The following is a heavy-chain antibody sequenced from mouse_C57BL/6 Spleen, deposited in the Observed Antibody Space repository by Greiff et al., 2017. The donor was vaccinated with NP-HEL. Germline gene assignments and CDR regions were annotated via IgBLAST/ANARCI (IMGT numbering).Heavy chain of an antibody. D-gene: IGHD1-1*01. CDR3: ARATVVEGFAY. V-gene: IGHV1-81*01. CDR1: GYTFTSYG. J-gene: IGHJ3*01. CDR2: IYPRSGNT. Sequence: QVHVKQSGAELARPGASVKLSCKASGYTFTSYGISWVKQRTGQGLEWIGEIYPRSGNTYYNEKFKGKATLTADKSSSTAYMELRSLTSEDSAVYFCARATVVEGFAYWGQGTLVTVSA.